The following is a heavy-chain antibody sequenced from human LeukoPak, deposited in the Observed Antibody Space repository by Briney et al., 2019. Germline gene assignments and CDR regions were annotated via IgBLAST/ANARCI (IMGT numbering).Heavy chain of an antibody. CDR1: GFTFSSYG. CDR2: IWYDGSNK. J-gene: IGHJ4*02. D-gene: IGHD7-27*01. V-gene: IGHV3-33*01. Sequence: PGRSLRLSCAASGFTFSSYGMHWVRQAPGKGLEWVAVIWYDGSNKYYADSVKGRFTISRDNSKNTLYLQMNSLRAEDTAVYYCARGWGARYGRFDYWGQGTLVTVSS. CDR3: ARGWGARYGRFDY.